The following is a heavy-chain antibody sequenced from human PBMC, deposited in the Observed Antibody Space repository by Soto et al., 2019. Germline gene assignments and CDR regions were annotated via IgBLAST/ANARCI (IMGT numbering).Heavy chain of an antibody. Sequence: ASVKVSCKASGYSFTSYAIHWVRQAPGQRLEWMGWINAGNGNTKIPQKFQGRVTITRDTSASTAYMELSSLRSEDTAVYHCASCPQNCITTSPCCLFFDYWGQGTLVTVSS. CDR2: INAGNGNT. V-gene: IGHV1-3*01. CDR3: ASCPQNCITTSPCCLFFDY. CDR1: GYSFTSYA. J-gene: IGHJ4*02. D-gene: IGHD2-2*01.